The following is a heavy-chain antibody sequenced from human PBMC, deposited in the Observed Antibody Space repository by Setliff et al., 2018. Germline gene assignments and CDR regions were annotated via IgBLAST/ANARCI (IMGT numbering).Heavy chain of an antibody. CDR2: IYYRGDT. V-gene: IGHV4-39*07. CDR3: VRTTRSTGFYGQGVAYYMDV. J-gene: IGHJ6*03. D-gene: IGHD2-8*02. CDR1: GASLNSGTYY. Sequence: SETLSLTCTVSGASLNSGTYYWGWIRQPPGKGLEWIGRIYYRGDTYYNASLKGRLTISVDTAQNQFSLRLTSVTAADAAVYYCVRTTRSTGFYGQGVAYYMDVWDKGTTVTVSS.